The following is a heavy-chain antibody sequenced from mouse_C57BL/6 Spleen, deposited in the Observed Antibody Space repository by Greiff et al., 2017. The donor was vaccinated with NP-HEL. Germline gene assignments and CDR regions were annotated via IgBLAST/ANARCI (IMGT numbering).Heavy chain of an antibody. Sequence: VQLQESGAELVKPGASVKISRKASGYAFSSYWMNWVKQRPGKGLEWIGQIYPGDGDTNYNGKFKGKATLTADKSSSTAYMQLSSLTSEDSAVYFCAAYYSNYGGYYYAMDYWGQGTSVTVSS. V-gene: IGHV1-80*01. CDR2: IYPGDGDT. CDR1: GYAFSSYW. CDR3: AAYYSNYGGYYYAMDY. D-gene: IGHD2-5*01. J-gene: IGHJ4*01.